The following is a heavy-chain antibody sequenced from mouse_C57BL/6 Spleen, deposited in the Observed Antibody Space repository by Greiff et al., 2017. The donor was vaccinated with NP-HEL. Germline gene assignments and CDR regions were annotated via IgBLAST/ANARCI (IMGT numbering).Heavy chain of an antibody. Sequence: VQLQQSGPELVKPGASVKISCKASGYTFTDYYMNWVKQSHGKSLEWIGDINPNNGGTSYNQKFKGKATLTVDKSSSTAYMELRSLTSEDSAVYYCARGGYDYDGYFDVWGTGTTVTVSS. CDR2: INPNNGGT. CDR3: ARGGYDYDGYFDV. CDR1: GYTFTDYY. V-gene: IGHV1-26*01. J-gene: IGHJ1*03. D-gene: IGHD2-4*01.